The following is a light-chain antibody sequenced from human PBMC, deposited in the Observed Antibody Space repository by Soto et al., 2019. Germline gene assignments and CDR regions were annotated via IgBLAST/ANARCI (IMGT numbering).Light chain of an antibody. CDR3: QQYSSDST. J-gene: IGKJ1*01. Sequence: DIPMTQSPSTLSASVGDRVTITCRASQNINNWLAWYQQKPGKAPKLLIYRASSLENGVPSRFSGRGSGTDLIFTITSLQPDDFATYYCQQYSSDSTFGQGTKVEIK. CDR2: RAS. CDR1: QNINNW. V-gene: IGKV1-5*03.